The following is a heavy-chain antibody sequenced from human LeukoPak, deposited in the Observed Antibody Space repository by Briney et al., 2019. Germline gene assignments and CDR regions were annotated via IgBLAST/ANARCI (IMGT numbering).Heavy chain of an antibody. CDR1: GFTFSSYA. V-gene: IGHV3-64*01. CDR3: ASGAGIGSSWFGY. Sequence: GGSLRLSCAASGFTFSSYALHYVRQAPGEGLEYVSAISSSGHTTFYANSVRGRFTISRDNSKNTLYLQMGSLRDDDMAVYYCASGAGIGSSWFGYWGQGTLVTASS. CDR2: ISSSGHTT. J-gene: IGHJ4*02. D-gene: IGHD6-13*01.